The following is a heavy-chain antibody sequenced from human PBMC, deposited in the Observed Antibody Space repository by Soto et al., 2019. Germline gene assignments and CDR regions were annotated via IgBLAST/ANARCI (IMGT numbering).Heavy chain of an antibody. CDR3: ARDAGGRGWSNDY. CDR2: ISSSSSYI. V-gene: IGHV3-21*01. D-gene: IGHD6-19*01. CDR1: GFTFSSYS. Sequence: EVQLVESGGGLVKPGGSLRLSCAASGFTFSSYSMNWVRQAPGPGLEWCSSISSSSSYIYYADSVNGRFTISRDNARNSQYLQMNRLRAEDTAVYYCARDAGGRGWSNDYLGQGTLGTVS. J-gene: IGHJ4*02.